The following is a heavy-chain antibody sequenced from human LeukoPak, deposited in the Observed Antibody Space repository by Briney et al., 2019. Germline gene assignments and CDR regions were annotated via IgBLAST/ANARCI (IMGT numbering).Heavy chain of an antibody. D-gene: IGHD3-16*02. Sequence: TSSETLSLTCAVYGGSFSGYYWSWVRQPPGKGLEWVGEINHSGSTNYNPSLKSRVTISVDTSKNQFSLKLSSVTAADTAVYYCARVKYDYVWGSYRDMDLTDYWGQGTLVTVSS. J-gene: IGHJ4*02. CDR2: INHSGST. V-gene: IGHV4-34*01. CDR1: GGSFSGYY. CDR3: ARVKYDYVWGSYRDMDLTDY.